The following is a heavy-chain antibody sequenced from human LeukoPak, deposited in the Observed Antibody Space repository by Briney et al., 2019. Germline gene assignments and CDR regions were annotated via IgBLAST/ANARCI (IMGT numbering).Heavy chain of an antibody. D-gene: IGHD6-13*01. V-gene: IGHV3-21*01. CDR3: ARVLAAAGTL. Sequence: GGSLRLSCAASGFTFSSYSMNWVRQAPGKGLEWVSSISSSSSYIYYADSVEGRFTISRDNAKNSLYLQMNSLRAEDTAVYYCARVLAAAGTLWGQGTLVTVSS. CDR2: ISSSSSYI. CDR1: GFTFSSYS. J-gene: IGHJ4*02.